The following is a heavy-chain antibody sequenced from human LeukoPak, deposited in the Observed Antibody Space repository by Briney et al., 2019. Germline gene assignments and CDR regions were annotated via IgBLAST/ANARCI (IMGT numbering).Heavy chain of an antibody. V-gene: IGHV6-1*01. CDR2: TYYRSKWYN. Sequence: SQTLSLTCAISGDSVSSNSAAWNWIRQSPSRGLEWLGRTYYRSKWYNDYAVSVKSRITINPDTSKNQFSLKLSSVTAADTAVYYCARGLLWFGEPKGAFDPWGQGTLVTVSS. J-gene: IGHJ5*02. D-gene: IGHD3-10*01. CDR1: GDSVSSNSAA. CDR3: ARGLLWFGEPKGAFDP.